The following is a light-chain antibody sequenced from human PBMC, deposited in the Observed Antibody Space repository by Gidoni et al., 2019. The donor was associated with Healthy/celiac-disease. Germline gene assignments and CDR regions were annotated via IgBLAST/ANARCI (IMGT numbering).Light chain of an antibody. Sequence: IVLSQSPDFQSVTPKEKVTITCRASQSIGSSLHWYQQKPDQSPKLLIKYASQSFAGVPSRLSGSGSGTDFTLTIKSLEAEDAETYYCHQSSSLPWTFGQGTKVEIK. CDR3: HQSSSLPWT. V-gene: IGKV6-21*01. J-gene: IGKJ1*01. CDR1: QSIGSS. CDR2: YAS.